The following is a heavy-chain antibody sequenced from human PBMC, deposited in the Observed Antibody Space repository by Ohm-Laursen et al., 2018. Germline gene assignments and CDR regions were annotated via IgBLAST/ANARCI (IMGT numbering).Heavy chain of an antibody. CDR1: GFTFTTYA. J-gene: IGHJ3*02. D-gene: IGHD2-2*02. CDR3: AKRYQMLYILDAFDI. CDR2: ISDGSDST. Sequence: SLRLSCAASGFTFTTYAMTWVRQAPGKGLEWVSGISDGSDSTYYTDSVKGRFTISRDNSKNTLYLQMSSLRAEDTAVYYCAKRYQMLYILDAFDIWGQGTMVTVSS. V-gene: IGHV3-23*01.